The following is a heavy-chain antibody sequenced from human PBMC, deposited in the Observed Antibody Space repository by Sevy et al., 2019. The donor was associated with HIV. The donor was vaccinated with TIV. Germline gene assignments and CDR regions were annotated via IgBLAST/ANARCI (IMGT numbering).Heavy chain of an antibody. Sequence: GGSLGLSCVASGFTFSDSWMTWVRQAPGKGLERIAFINEDGSRLGYVDSVRGRFTISRKNTKNSLYLQMNSLRAEDTAVYFCARDRAYSALDYWGQGTLVTVSS. CDR3: ARDRAYSALDY. V-gene: IGHV3-7*01. J-gene: IGHJ4*02. CDR1: GFTFSDSW. D-gene: IGHD5-18*01. CDR2: INEDGSRL.